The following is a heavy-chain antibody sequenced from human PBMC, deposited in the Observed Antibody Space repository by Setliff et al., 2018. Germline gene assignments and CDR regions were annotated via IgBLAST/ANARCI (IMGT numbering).Heavy chain of an antibody. Sequence: PGGSLRLSCAASGFTFSSYSMNWVRQAPGKGLEWVSYISSSSSTIYYADSVKGRFTISRDNSKNTLYLQMNSLRSDDTAVYYCARLTRYYYDSSGYYSDYWGQGTLVTVSS. CDR2: ISSSSSTI. V-gene: IGHV3-48*01. J-gene: IGHJ4*02. CDR3: ARLTRYYYDSSGYYSDY. CDR1: GFTFSSYS. D-gene: IGHD3-22*01.